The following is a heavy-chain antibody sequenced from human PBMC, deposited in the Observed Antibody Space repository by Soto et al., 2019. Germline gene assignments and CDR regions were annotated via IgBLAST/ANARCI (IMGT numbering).Heavy chain of an antibody. D-gene: IGHD1-26*01. CDR3: ARDGGRHSGGIDY. V-gene: IGHV1-69*01. CDR1: GGTFSSYS. Sequence: QVQLVQSGAEVKKPGSSVKVSCKASGGTFSSYSINWVRQAPGQGLEWMGEIIPIFGTANYAQKCQGRVTITADESNSTADMELSSLRSEYTAVYYCARDGGRHSGGIDYWGQGTLVTVSS. J-gene: IGHJ4*02. CDR2: IIPIFGTA.